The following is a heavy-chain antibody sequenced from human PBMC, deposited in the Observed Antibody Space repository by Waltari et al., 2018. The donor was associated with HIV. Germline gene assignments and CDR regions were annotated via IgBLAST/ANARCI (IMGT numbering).Heavy chain of an antibody. D-gene: IGHD2-21*01. CDR2: IIPIIGVA. CDR1: GGSFSSYT. V-gene: IGHV1-69*02. Sequence: QVHLVQSGAEVKKPGSSVKVSCKASGGSFSSYTFTWVRQAPGQGLEWMGRIIPIIGVADYAQKFQGRVTITADKSTSTAFMELRSLRSDDTALYYCASLVDGYNYRSRIDDSWGQGTLVTVSS. J-gene: IGHJ4*02. CDR3: ASLVDGYNYRSRIDDS.